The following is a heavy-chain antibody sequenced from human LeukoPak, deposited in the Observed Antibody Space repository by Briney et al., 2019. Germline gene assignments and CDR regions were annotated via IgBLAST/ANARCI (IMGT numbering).Heavy chain of an antibody. J-gene: IGHJ4*02. D-gene: IGHD6-13*01. Sequence: SETLSLTCAVYGGSFSGYYWSWIRQPPGKGLEWIGEINHSGSTNYNPSLKSRVTISVDTSKNQFSLKLSSVTAADKAVYYCARAPRIAAAPGYDYWGQGTLVTVSS. CDR3: ARAPRIAAAPGYDY. V-gene: IGHV4-34*01. CDR1: GGSFSGYY. CDR2: INHSGST.